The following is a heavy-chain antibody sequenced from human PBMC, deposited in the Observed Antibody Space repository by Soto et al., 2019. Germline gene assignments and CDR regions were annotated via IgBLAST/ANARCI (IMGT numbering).Heavy chain of an antibody. J-gene: IGHJ6*02. CDR3: ARIDCTGNNCNRYYHSRMDV. CDR2: IWYDGSIK. D-gene: IGHD2-8*02. CDR1: GFTFNTYG. V-gene: IGHV3-33*01. Sequence: PGGSLRLSCAASGFTFNTYGMHWVRQIPGKGLQWVAIIWYDGSIKYYADSVKGRFTISRDNSRNTLYLQMNSLRDEDTAVYYCARIDCTGNNCNRYYHSRMDVCGQGTTVTVSS.